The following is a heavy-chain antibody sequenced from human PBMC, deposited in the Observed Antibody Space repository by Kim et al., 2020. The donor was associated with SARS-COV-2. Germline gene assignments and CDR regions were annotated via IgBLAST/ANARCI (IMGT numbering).Heavy chain of an antibody. J-gene: IGHJ6*02. D-gene: IGHD5-12*01. Sequence: GGSLRLSCAASGFTFSNAWMSWVRQAPGKGLEWVGRIKSKTDGGTTDYAAPVKGRLTISRDDSKNTLYLQMNSLKTEDTAVYYCTTSAWQSKYYYYYYGMDVWGQGTTVTVSS. V-gene: IGHV3-15*01. CDR3: TTSAWQSKYYYYYYGMDV. CDR1: GFTFSNAW. CDR2: IKSKTDGGTT.